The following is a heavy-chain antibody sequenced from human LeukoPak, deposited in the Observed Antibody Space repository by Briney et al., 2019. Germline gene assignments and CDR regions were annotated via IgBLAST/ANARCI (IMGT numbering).Heavy chain of an antibody. J-gene: IGHJ6*03. D-gene: IGHD4-11*01. V-gene: IGHV1-69*05. CDR2: IIPIFGTA. Sequence: ASVKVSCKASGGTFSSYAISWVRQAPGQGLEWMGGIIPIFGTANYPQKSQGKVTITTGESTSTAYMELSRLRYEDTAVYYCATQRATYSRDFYYYYYMDVWGKGTTVTVSS. CDR1: GGTFSSYA. CDR3: ATQRATYSRDFYYYYYMDV.